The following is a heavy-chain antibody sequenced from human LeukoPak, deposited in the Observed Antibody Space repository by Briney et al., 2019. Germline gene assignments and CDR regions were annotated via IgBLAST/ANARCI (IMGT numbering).Heavy chain of an antibody. CDR3: ARRTWVYGSGSIGYFDY. D-gene: IGHD3-10*01. J-gene: IGHJ4*02. CDR2: INHSGST. CDR1: GGSFSGYY. Sequence: SETLSLTCAVYGGSFSGYYWHWIRQPPGKGLDWIGEINHSGSTNYNPSLKTRVTISVDTSKNQFSLKLSSVTAADTAVYHCARRTWVYGSGSIGYFDYWGQGTLVTVSS. V-gene: IGHV4-34*01.